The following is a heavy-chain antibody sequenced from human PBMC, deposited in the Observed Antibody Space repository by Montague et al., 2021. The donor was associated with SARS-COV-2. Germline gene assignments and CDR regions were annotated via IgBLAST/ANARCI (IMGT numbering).Heavy chain of an antibody. V-gene: IGHV6-1*01. J-gene: IGHJ5*02. CDR1: GDSVSSNSAA. CDR2: TYYRSKWSN. D-gene: IGHD2-8*01. Sequence: CAISGDSVSSNSAAWNWIRQSPSRGLEWLGRTYYRSKWSNDYAVSVKSRITINPDTSKNQFSLQLNSVTPEDTAVYYCARDDPYSTNGVCFTGNWFDHWGQRTLVTVSS. CDR3: ARDDPYSTNGVCFTGNWFDH.